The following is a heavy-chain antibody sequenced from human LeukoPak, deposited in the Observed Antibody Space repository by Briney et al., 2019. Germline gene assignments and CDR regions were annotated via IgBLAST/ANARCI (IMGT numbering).Heavy chain of an antibody. CDR2: TYYRSKWYN. CDR3: ARGGYRSVNNWFDP. V-gene: IGHV6-1*01. J-gene: IGHJ5*02. D-gene: IGHD6-13*01. CDR1: GDSVSSNSAA. Sequence: SQTLSLTCAIPGDSVSSNSAAWNWIRQSPSRGLEWLGRTYYRSKWYNDYAVSVKSRITINPDTSKNQFSLQLNSVTPEDTAVYYCARGGYRSVNNWFDPWGQGTLVTVSS.